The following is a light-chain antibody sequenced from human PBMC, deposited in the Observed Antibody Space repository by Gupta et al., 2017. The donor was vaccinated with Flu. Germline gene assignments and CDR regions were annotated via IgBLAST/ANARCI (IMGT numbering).Light chain of an antibody. Sequence: GQSVTISCTGTSSDVGGYNYVSWYQQHPGKAPKLMIYDVSKRPSGVPDRFSGSKSGNTASLTISGLQAEDEADYYCGSYAGSWVFGGGTKLTVL. CDR2: DVS. CDR3: GSYAGSWV. V-gene: IGLV2-11*01. CDR1: SSDVGGYNY. J-gene: IGLJ3*02.